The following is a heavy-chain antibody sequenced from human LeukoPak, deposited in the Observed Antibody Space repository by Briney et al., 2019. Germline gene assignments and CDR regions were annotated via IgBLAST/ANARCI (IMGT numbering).Heavy chain of an antibody. Sequence: SETLSLTCTVSGGSISSYYWSWIRQPPGKGLEWIGYIYYSGSTNYNPSLKSRVTISVDTSKNQFSLKLSSVTAADTAVHYCARHGGGYSYYYYYYYMDVWGKGTTVTVSS. CDR1: GGSISSYY. D-gene: IGHD4-23*01. V-gene: IGHV4-59*08. J-gene: IGHJ6*03. CDR2: IYYSGST. CDR3: ARHGGGYSYYYYYYYMDV.